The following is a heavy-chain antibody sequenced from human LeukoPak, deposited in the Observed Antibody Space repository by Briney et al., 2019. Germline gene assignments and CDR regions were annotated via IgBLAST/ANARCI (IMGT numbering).Heavy chain of an antibody. CDR1: GFTFSYYN. J-gene: IGHJ4*02. CDR2: ISSTSTYI. V-gene: IGHV3-21*01. Sequence: PWGSLRLSCAASGFTFSYYNMNWVRQAPGKGLEWVSSISSTSTYIYYADSVKGRFTISRDNAKNSLFLQMNSLRAEDTAMYYCARASGSYYGSGSYYNNNDYWGQGTLVTVSS. CDR3: ARASGSYYGSGSYYNNNDY. D-gene: IGHD3-10*01.